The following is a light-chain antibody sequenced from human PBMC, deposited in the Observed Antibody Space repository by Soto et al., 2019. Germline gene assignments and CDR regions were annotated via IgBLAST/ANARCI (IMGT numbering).Light chain of an antibody. V-gene: IGKV3-11*01. Sequence: EIVLTQSPATLSLSPGERATLSCRASQSLSSYLAWYQQKPGQAPRLLIYDASNSATDIPARFSGSGSGTDFTLTISSLEPEDFAVYYWQHRNNWPGFTFGPGTKVDIK. J-gene: IGKJ3*01. CDR2: DAS. CDR1: QSLSSY. CDR3: QHRNNWPGFT.